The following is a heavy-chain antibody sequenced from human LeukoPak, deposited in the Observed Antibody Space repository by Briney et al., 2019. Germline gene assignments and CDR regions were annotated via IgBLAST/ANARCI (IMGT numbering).Heavy chain of an antibody. J-gene: IGHJ6*02. D-gene: IGHD2-21*01. CDR3: ARGGDFSLMDV. Sequence: ASVKVSCKASGYTFSDYYIQWVRQAPGQGLEWMGWINPKSGGTKYAQMFQGRVTMTRGTSISTAYMEVTTLRSDDTAVYYCARGGDFSLMDVWGQGTTVTVSS. CDR2: INPKSGGT. CDR1: GYTFSDYY. V-gene: IGHV1-2*02.